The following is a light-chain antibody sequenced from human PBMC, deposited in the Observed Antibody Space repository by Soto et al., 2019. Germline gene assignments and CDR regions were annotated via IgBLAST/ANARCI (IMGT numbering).Light chain of an antibody. CDR3: QSYDTSLSGSVV. Sequence: QSVLTQPPSVSGAPGQRVTISCTGTSSNIGAGYDVHWYQQVPGTAPKLLIHGNNNRPSGVPDRFSGSNSGTSASLAITGLQAEDEADYYCQSYDTSLSGSVVFGGGTKVTVL. CDR1: SSNIGAGYD. CDR2: GNN. J-gene: IGLJ2*01. V-gene: IGLV1-40*01.